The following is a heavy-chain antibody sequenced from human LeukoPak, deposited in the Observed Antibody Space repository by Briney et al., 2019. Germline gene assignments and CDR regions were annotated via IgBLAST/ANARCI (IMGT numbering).Heavy chain of an antibody. D-gene: IGHD3-10*01. J-gene: IGHJ4*02. V-gene: IGHV4-4*02. Sequence: SGTLSLTCAVSGGSISSSNWWSWVRQPPGKGLEWIGEIYHSGSTNYNPSFKSRVTISVDKSKNQFSLKLSSVTAADTAVYYCARVPVVRGVMGGHFDYWGQGTLVTVSS. CDR2: IYHSGST. CDR3: ARVPVVRGVMGGHFDY. CDR1: GGSISSSNW.